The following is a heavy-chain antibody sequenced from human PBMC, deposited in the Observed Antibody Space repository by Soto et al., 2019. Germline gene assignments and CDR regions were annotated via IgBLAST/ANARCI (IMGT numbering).Heavy chain of an antibody. CDR3: ARVIDYGDYGHSDATDV. D-gene: IGHD4-17*01. CDR2: IYYSGST. CDR1: GGSISSYY. Sequence: PSETLSLTCAVSGGSISSYYWSWIRQPPGKGLEWIGYIYYSGSTNYNPSLKSRVTISVDTSKNKFSLKLSSVTAADTAVYYCARVIDYGDYGHSDATDVGRQGTPLNV. J-gene: IGHJ6*02. V-gene: IGHV4-59*01.